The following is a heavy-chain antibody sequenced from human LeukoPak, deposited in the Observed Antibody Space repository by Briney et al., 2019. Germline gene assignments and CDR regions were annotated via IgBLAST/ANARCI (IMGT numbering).Heavy chain of an antibody. Sequence: PSETLSLTCAVYGGSFSGYYWSWIRQPPEKGLEWIGEINHSGSTNYNPSLKSRVTISVDTFKNQFSLKLSSVTAADTAVYYCAEGIAAAGEFDYWGQGTLVTVSS. CDR2: INHSGST. CDR1: GGSFSGYY. V-gene: IGHV4-34*01. J-gene: IGHJ4*02. CDR3: AEGIAAAGEFDY. D-gene: IGHD6-13*01.